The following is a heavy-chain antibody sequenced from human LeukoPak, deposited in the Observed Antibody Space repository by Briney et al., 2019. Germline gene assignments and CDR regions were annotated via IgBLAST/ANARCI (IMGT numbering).Heavy chain of an antibody. D-gene: IGHD1-26*01. J-gene: IGHJ4*02. CDR2: IYYSGST. CDR1: GGSISSYY. CDR3: ARGSGSYYYFDY. Sequence: SETLSLTCTVSGGSISSYYWSWIRQPPGKGLEWIGYIYYSGSTNYNPSLKSRVTISVDTSKNQFSLKLNSVTAADTAVYYCARGSGSYYYFDYWGQGTLVTVSS. V-gene: IGHV4-59*08.